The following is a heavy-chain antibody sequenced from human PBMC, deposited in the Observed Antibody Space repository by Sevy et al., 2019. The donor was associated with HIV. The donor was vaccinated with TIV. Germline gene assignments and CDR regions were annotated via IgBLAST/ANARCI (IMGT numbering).Heavy chain of an antibody. V-gene: IGHV1-3*04. CDR3: ARDNAGSVEFYFDH. CDR1: GYTFNRHG. J-gene: IGHJ4*02. CDR2: TATDTGDT. Sequence: ASVKVSCKVSGYTFNRHGLHWVRQAPAQGLEWMGWTATDTGDTRYSQRFQGRLTITTDTSASTLYMELSSLTSEDTAVYYCARDNAGSVEFYFDHWGQGTLVTVSS. D-gene: IGHD2-8*01.